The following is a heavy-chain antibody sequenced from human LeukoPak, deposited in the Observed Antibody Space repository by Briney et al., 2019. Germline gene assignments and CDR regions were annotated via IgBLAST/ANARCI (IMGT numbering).Heavy chain of an antibody. CDR3: ARVDSSWDYYGMDV. Sequence: ASVKVSCKASGGTFSSYAISWVRQAPGQGLEWMGRINTILGIANYAQKFQGRVTITADKSTSTAYMELSSLRSEDTAVYYCARVDSSWDYYGMDVWGQGTTVTVSS. CDR2: INTILGIA. D-gene: IGHD6-13*01. CDR1: GGTFSSYA. J-gene: IGHJ6*02. V-gene: IGHV1-69*04.